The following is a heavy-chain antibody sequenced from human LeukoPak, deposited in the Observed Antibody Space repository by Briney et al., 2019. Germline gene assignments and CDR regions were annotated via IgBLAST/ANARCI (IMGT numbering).Heavy chain of an antibody. CDR3: ARDPPRYDSSGYFS. J-gene: IGHJ5*02. CDR1: GFTLSRYW. Sequence: PGGSLRLSCAASGFTLSRYWMSWVRQAPGKGLEWVANIKQDGSEKYYVDSVRGRFTLSRDNAKNSLYLQMNSLRAEDTAVYYCARDPPRYDSSGYFSWGQGTLVTVSS. V-gene: IGHV3-7*01. CDR2: IKQDGSEK. D-gene: IGHD3-22*01.